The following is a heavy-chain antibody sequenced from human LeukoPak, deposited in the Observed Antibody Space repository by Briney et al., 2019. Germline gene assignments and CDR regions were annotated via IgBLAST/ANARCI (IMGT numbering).Heavy chain of an antibody. CDR3: ARDHVVWVLGGGNNFDY. V-gene: IGHV3-7*01. Sequence: GGSLRLSCAASGFTFSSYWMSWVRQAPGKGLEWVANIKQDGSEKYYVDSVKGRFTISRDNAKNSLYLQMNSLRAEDTAVYYCARDHVVWVLGGGNNFDYWGQGTLVTVSS. J-gene: IGHJ4*02. CDR1: GFTFSSYW. D-gene: IGHD4-23*01. CDR2: IKQDGSEK.